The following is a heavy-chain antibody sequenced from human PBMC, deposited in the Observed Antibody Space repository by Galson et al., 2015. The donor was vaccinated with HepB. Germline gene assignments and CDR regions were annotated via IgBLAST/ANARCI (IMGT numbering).Heavy chain of an antibody. CDR2: IIPNSGGT. V-gene: IGHV1-2*02. D-gene: IGHD6-19*01. CDR1: GYTFTGYY. J-gene: IGHJ4*02. Sequence: SVKVSCKASGYTFTGYYMHWVRQAPGQGLEWMGWIIPNSGGTNYAQKFQGRVTMTRDTSISTGYMELSRLRSDDTAVYYCVLTKGGSGRYYYWGQGTLVTVSS. CDR3: VLTKGGSGRYYY.